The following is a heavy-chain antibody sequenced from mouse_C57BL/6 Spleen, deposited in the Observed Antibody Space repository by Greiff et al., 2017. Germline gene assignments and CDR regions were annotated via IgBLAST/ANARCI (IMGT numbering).Heavy chain of an antibody. Sequence: QVQLQQPGAELVKPGASVKLSCKASGYTFTSYWMHWVKQRPGQGLEWIGMIHPNSGSTNYNEKFKSKATLTVAKSSSTAYMQLSSLTSEDSAVFYCGPFTVVATDYWGQGTTLTVSS. J-gene: IGHJ2*01. V-gene: IGHV1-64*01. D-gene: IGHD1-1*01. CDR1: GYTFTSYW. CDR2: IHPNSGST. CDR3: GPFTVVATDY.